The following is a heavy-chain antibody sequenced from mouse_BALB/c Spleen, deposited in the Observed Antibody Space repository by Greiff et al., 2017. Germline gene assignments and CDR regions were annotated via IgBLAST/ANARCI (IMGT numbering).Heavy chain of an antibody. CDR3: ARDNINAWFAY. CDR1: GFTFTDYY. D-gene: IGHD1-1*01. V-gene: IGHV7-3*02. Sequence: EVKLMESGGGLVQPGGSLRLSCATSGFTFTDYYMSWVRQPPGKALEWLGFIRNKANGYTTEYSASVKGRFTISRDNSQSILYLQMNTLRAEDSATYYCARDNINAWFAYWGQGTLVTVSA. J-gene: IGHJ3*01. CDR2: IRNKANGYTT.